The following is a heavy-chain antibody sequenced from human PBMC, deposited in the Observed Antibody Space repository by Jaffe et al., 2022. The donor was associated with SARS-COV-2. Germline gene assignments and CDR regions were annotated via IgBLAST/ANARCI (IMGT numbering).Heavy chain of an antibody. J-gene: IGHJ4*02. CDR3: ATSPTNSGPDY. CDR1: GFTFSRYA. CDR2: ISYDGSNK. D-gene: IGHD6-19*01. Sequence: QVHLVESGGGVVQPGRSLRLSCAASGFTFSRYALHWVRQAPGNGLEWVAVISYDGSNKFYADSVRGRFTISRDTSKNTLYLQLNSLRAEDTAVYYCATSPTNSGPDYWGQGTLVTVSS. V-gene: IGHV3-30*04.